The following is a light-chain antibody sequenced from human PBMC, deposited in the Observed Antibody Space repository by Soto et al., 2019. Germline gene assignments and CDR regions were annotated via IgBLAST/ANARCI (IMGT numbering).Light chain of an antibody. CDR1: RSIAVN. CDR2: GAS. CDR3: QQYSSWPPLA. J-gene: IGKJ4*01. V-gene: IGKV3-15*01. Sequence: EIVMTQSPATLSVSPGETATLACRASRSIAVNVAWYQQKPGQVPRLLIYGASTRATGIPARFSGSGSGTELTLTVGSLQSEDFAVYYCQQYSSWPPLAFGGGTKVEI.